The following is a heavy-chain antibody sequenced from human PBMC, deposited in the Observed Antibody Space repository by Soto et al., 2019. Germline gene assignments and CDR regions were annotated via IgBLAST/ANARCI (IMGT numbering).Heavy chain of an antibody. J-gene: IGHJ4*02. CDR2: ISYTSTTI. Sequence: GGSLRLSCAASGFTFSTYSMNWVRQAPGKGLEWISYISYTSTTIYYADSVKGRFTISRDNAKNSLYLQMNSLRAEDTAVYYCARDLPNPAGFDYWGQGTLVTVSS. D-gene: IGHD2-2*01. CDR3: ARDLPNPAGFDY. CDR1: GFTFSTYS. V-gene: IGHV3-48*04.